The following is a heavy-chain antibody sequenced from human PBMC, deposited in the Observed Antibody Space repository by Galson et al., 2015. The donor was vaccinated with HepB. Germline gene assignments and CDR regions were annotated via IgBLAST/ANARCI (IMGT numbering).Heavy chain of an antibody. Sequence: SVKVSCKASGYTFTGYYMHWVRQAPGQGLEWMGWINPNSGGTNYAQKFQGWVTMTRDTSISTAYMELSRLRSDDTAVYYCARASSDRITMVRGVKTTPFYYFDYWGQGTLVTVSS. D-gene: IGHD3-10*01. CDR2: INPNSGGT. CDR1: GYTFTGYY. CDR3: ARASSDRITMVRGVKTTPFYYFDY. J-gene: IGHJ4*02. V-gene: IGHV1-2*04.